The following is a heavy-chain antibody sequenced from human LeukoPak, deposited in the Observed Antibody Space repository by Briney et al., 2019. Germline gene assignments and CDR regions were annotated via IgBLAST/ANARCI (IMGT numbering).Heavy chain of an antibody. J-gene: IGHJ4*02. CDR1: GGSISTGGYS. CDR3: ARLRGYSYYFDS. D-gene: IGHD3-10*01. Sequence: TLSLTCGVSGGSISTGGYSWSWIRQPPGKGLEWIGYIYHTGSTYFNPSLKSRITISVDRSKNQFSLKLSSVNAADTAVYFCARLRGYSYYFDSWGQGTLVTVSS. V-gene: IGHV4-30-2*01. CDR2: IYHTGST.